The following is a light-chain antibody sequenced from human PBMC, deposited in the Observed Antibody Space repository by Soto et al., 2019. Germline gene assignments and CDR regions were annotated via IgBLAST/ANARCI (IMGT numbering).Light chain of an antibody. CDR1: SSDVGGYNY. J-gene: IGLJ2*01. CDR3: SSYTSSSTLVV. Sequence: QSALTQPASVSGFPGQSITISCTGTSSDVGGYNYVSWYQQHPGKAPKLMIYDVSNRPSGVSNRFSGSKSRNTASLTISGLQDEDEADYYCSSYTSSSTLVVFGGGTKLTVL. V-gene: IGLV2-14*01. CDR2: DVS.